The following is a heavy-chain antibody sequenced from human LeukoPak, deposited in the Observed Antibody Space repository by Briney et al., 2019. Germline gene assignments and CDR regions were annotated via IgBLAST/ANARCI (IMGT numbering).Heavy chain of an antibody. CDR1: GRSLRNYY. J-gene: IGHJ6*02. D-gene: IGHD3-10*02. V-gene: IGHV4-59*08. CDR3: ASHRSRLLCYGMDV. Sequence: SETLSLTCNVSGRSLRNYYWSWVRQPPGKGLEWIGHSYNSGITSYDPSLKSLVTISVDTSKNRISLQLSSVTAADTAVYYCASHRSRLLCYGMDVWGQGTTVTVSS. CDR2: SYNSGIT.